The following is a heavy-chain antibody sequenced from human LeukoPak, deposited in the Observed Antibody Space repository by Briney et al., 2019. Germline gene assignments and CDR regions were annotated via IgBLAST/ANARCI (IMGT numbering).Heavy chain of an antibody. CDR3: ARPYYYDSRIDP. CDR1: GGSISSYY. V-gene: IGHV4-59*08. J-gene: IGHJ5*02. CDR2: IYYSGST. Sequence: PSETLSLTCTVSGGSISSYYWSWVRQPPGKGLEWVGYIYYSGSTNYNPSLKSRVPISVNTSKNQLSLKLSSVTAADTAVYYCARPYYYDSRIDPWGQGILVTVSS. D-gene: IGHD3-22*01.